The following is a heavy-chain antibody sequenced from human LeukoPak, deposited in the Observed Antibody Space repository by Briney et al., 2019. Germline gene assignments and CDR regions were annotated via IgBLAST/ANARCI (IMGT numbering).Heavy chain of an antibody. Sequence: PGGSLRLSCAASGFTFRNFWMHWVCHVPGEGLVWVSRIIYDGAATNYADSVRGRFPISRDNANNMLYLQMNSLRVEDTGIYYCTREKVLRGDYYYYMDVWGKGTTVTVSS. CDR1: GFTFRNFW. CDR2: IIYDGAAT. CDR3: TREKVLRGDYYYYMDV. J-gene: IGHJ6*03. V-gene: IGHV3-74*01. D-gene: IGHD3-10*01.